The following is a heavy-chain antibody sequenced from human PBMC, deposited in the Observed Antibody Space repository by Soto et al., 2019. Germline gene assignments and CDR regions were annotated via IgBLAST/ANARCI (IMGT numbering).Heavy chain of an antibody. V-gene: IGHV4-34*01. CDR2: IKESGST. D-gene: IGHD4-17*01. CDR3: ARGLTTVYLMRRYYPFDI. Sequence: QVHLQQWGAGLLKPSETLSLTCAVYGGSFGYDYWTWIRQPPGKGLEWVGEIKESGSTNYNPSLKSRVTISIDTSKNQFSLKVNSVTAADTAIYYCARGLTTVYLMRRYYPFDIWGQGTKVTVSS. CDR1: GGSFGYDY. J-gene: IGHJ3*02.